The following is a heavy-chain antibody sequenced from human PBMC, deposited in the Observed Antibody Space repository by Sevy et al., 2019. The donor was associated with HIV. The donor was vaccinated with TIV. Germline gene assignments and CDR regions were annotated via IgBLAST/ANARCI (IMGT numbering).Heavy chain of an antibody. J-gene: IGHJ4*02. Sequence: GGSLRLSCTASGFTFGDYAMSWFRQAPGKGLGWVGFIRSKAYGGTTEYAASVKGRFTISRDDSKSIAYLQMNSLKTEDTAVYYCTRVPQRKLLWFGESDDYWGQGTLVTVSS. CDR3: TRVPQRKLLWFGESDDY. D-gene: IGHD3-10*01. CDR1: GFTFGDYA. CDR2: IRSKAYGGTT. V-gene: IGHV3-49*03.